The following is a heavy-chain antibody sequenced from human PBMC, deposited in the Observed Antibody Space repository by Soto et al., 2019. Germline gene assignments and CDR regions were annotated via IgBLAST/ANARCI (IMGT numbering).Heavy chain of an antibody. D-gene: IGHD3-3*01. CDR3: ARDNILGILYGGMDV. CDR1: GGSISSGDYY. CDR2: IYYSGST. Sequence: SETLSLTCTVSGGSISSGDYYWSWIRQPPGKGLEWIGHIYYSGSTYYNPSLKSRVTISVDTSKNQFSLKLSSVTAADTAVYYCARDNILGILYGGMDVWGQGTTVTVSS. V-gene: IGHV4-30-4*01. J-gene: IGHJ6*02.